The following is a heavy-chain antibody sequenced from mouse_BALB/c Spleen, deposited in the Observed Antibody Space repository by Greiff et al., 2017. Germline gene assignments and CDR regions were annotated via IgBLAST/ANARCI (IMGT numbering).Heavy chain of an antibody. CDR3: ARSNYYGSSSYYFDY. CDR2: ISYSGST. CDR1: GYSITSDYA. J-gene: IGHJ2*01. Sequence: EVQLQQSGPGLVKPSQSLSLTCTVTGYSITSDYAWNWIRQFPGNKLEWMGYISYSGSTSYNPSLKSRISITRDTSKNQFFLQLNSVTTEDTATYYCARSNYYGSSSYYFDYWGQGTTLTVSS. V-gene: IGHV3-2*02. D-gene: IGHD1-1*01.